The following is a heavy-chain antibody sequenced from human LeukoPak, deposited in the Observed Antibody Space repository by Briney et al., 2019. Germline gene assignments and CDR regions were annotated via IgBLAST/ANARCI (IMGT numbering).Heavy chain of an antibody. CDR1: GFTFSSYS. D-gene: IGHD5-18*01. CDR2: ISSSSNTI. J-gene: IGHJ4*02. Sequence: GGSLRLSCAASGFTFSSYSMNWVRQAPGKGLEWVSYISSSSNTIYYADSVKGRFTISRDNAKNSLYLQTNSLRDEDTALYYCVTDTSMGGLFDYWGQGTLVTVSS. V-gene: IGHV3-48*02. CDR3: VTDTSMGGLFDY.